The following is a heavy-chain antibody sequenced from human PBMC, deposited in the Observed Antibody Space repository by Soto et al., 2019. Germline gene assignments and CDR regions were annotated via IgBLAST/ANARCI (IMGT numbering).Heavy chain of an antibody. Sequence: GGSLRLSCAASGFTFSSYAMSWVRQAPGKGLEWVSAISGSGGSTYYADSVKDRFTISRDNSKNTLYLQMNSLRAEDTAVYYCAKRSNYYYGMDVWGQGTTVTVSS. CDR2: ISGSGGST. CDR1: GFTFSSYA. J-gene: IGHJ6*02. V-gene: IGHV3-23*01. D-gene: IGHD4-4*01. CDR3: AKRSNYYYGMDV.